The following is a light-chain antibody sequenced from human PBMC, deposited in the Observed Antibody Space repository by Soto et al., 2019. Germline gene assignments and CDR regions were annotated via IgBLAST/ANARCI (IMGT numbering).Light chain of an antibody. J-gene: IGKJ2*02. Sequence: EIVLTQSPGTLSLSPGERATLSCRASQSVSSSYLAWYQQKPDQAPRLLIYGTSSRATGIPDRFSGSGSGTDFTLTISRLEPEDFAVYYCQQYGGTFGQGTKLEIK. CDR2: GTS. V-gene: IGKV3-20*01. CDR3: QQYGGT. CDR1: QSVSSSY.